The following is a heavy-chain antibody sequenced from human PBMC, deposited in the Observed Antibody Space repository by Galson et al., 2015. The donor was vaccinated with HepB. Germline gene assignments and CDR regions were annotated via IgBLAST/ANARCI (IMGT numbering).Heavy chain of an antibody. CDR3: GRSYDILTGSDY. CDR2: ISVYNGNT. Sequence: SVKVSCKASNYTFTKYGISWVRQAPGQGLEWMGWISVYNGNTHYAQKFQGRVTMTTDTSTTIAYMELRSLRSDDTAVYYCGRSYDILTGSDYWGQGTLVTVSS. J-gene: IGHJ4*02. V-gene: IGHV1-18*04. D-gene: IGHD3-9*01. CDR1: NYTFTKYG.